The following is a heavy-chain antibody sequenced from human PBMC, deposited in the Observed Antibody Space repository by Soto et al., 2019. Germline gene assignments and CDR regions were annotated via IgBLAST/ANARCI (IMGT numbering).Heavy chain of an antibody. D-gene: IGHD6-13*01. V-gene: IGHV2-5*02. J-gene: IGHJ4*02. CDR1: GFSLSTSGVG. Sequence: QITLKESGPPLVKPTQTLTLTCTFSGFSLSTSGVGVGWIRQPPGKALEWLALIYWDDDRRYSPSLKSRLTITKDTSKNHVVLTMTNMDPVDSATYYCAHRLAATGLFDYWGQGTLVTVSS. CDR2: IYWDDDR. CDR3: AHRLAATGLFDY.